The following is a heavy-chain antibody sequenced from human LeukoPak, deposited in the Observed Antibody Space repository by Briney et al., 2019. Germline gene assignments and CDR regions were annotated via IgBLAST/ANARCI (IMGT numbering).Heavy chain of an antibody. V-gene: IGHV3-23*01. CDR3: AKYVDRNRVHLSFDR. J-gene: IGHJ5*02. CDR1: GFTFSNCP. Sequence: GGSLTLFCTASGFTFSNCPMTWVRQAPGKGLEWVSLISSSADTRYFADSVKGRFTISRDNSRSTLYLQMNSLRAGDTAGYYSAKYVDRNRVHLSFDRWGQGTLVTVSS. CDR2: ISSSADTR. D-gene: IGHD1-14*01.